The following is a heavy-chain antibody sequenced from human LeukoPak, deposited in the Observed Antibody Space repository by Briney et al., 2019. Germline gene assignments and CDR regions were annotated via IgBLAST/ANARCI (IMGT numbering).Heavy chain of an antibody. CDR1: GYTFTSYG. Sequence: ASVKVSCKASGYTFTSYGISWVRQAPGQGLEWMGRISGDNGNTNYAQKLQGRVTMTTDTSTSTAYMELRSLRSDDTAVYYCAREDTRRGSRGYFDYWGQGTLVTVSS. CDR2: ISGDNGNT. J-gene: IGHJ4*02. CDR3: AREDTRRGSRGYFDY. D-gene: IGHD2-2*01. V-gene: IGHV1-18*01.